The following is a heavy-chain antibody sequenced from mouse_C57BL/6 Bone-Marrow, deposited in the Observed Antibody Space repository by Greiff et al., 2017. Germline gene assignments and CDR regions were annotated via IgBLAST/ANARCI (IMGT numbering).Heavy chain of an antibody. CDR3: ARKVITTGVAKGFAY. V-gene: IGHV1-81*01. CDR2: TYPRSGNT. Sequence: QVQLKESGAELARPGASVKLSCKASGYTFTSYGISWVKQRTGQGLEWIGETYPRSGNTYYNEKFKGKATLTADKSSSTAYMALRSLTSEDAAVYYWARKVITTGVAKGFAYWGQGTLVTVSA. CDR1: GYTFTSYG. D-gene: IGHD1-1*01. J-gene: IGHJ3*01.